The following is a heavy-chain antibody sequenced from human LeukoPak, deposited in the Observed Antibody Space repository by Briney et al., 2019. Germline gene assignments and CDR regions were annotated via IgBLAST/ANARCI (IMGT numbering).Heavy chain of an antibody. D-gene: IGHD2-21*02. CDR1: GYTFATYF. CDR3: ARPTYCGSNCYFNFDY. Sequence: ASVKVPCKTSGYTFATYFMHWVRQAPGQGLEWMGYIKPNSGVTNYAQKFRGRVTMTWDTPISTAYIELSGLTSDDTAIYYCARPTYCGSNCYFNFDYWGQGTLVTVSS. J-gene: IGHJ4*02. V-gene: IGHV1-2*02. CDR2: IKPNSGVT.